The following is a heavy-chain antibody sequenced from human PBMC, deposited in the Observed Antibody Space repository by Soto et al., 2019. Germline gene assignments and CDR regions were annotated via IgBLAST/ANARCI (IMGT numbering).Heavy chain of an antibody. Sequence: ASVKVCCKASGYTVNFYAIHWVRQAPGQRLEWMGWINAGNGSTNYSQKLQGGVTMTRDTSASTAYMELSRLRSDDRAVYYCARAGTGDNVRALAIWAQGTMVTVSS. J-gene: IGHJ3*02. CDR3: ARAGTGDNVRALAI. D-gene: IGHD2-21*02. CDR1: GYTVNFYA. CDR2: INAGNGST. V-gene: IGHV1-3*01.